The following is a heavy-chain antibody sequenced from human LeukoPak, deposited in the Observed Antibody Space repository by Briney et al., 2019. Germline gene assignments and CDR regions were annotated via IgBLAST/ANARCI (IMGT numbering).Heavy chain of an antibody. D-gene: IGHD6-19*01. CDR1: GFTLSSNA. J-gene: IGHJ4*02. CDR2: ISYDGINK. V-gene: IGHV3-30*09. Sequence: GRSLRLSCAASGFTLSSNAMHWVRQAPGKGLEWVALISYDGINKYYADSVKGRFAISRDNSKNTLCLQMNSLRAEDTAVYYCARDRVGGSGWYYFDYWGQGTLVTVSS. CDR3: ARDRVGGSGWYYFDY.